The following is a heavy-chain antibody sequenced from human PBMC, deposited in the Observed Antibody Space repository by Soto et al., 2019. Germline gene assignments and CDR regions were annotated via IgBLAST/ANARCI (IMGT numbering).Heavy chain of an antibody. V-gene: IGHV3-30-3*01. CDR2: ISNDESKK. CDR3: ARSIAVAGLDY. D-gene: IGHD6-19*01. CDR1: GFTFSTYA. J-gene: IGHJ4*02. Sequence: GGSLSLACAASGFTFSTYAVHWVRQAPGKGLEWVAVISNDESKKYYANSVKGRFTISRDNSNNTGYLQMNSLRREDTAIYYCARSIAVAGLDYWGPGTLVTVSS.